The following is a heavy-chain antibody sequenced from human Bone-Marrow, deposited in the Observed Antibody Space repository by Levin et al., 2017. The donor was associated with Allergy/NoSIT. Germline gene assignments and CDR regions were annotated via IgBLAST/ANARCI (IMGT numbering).Heavy chain of an antibody. Sequence: SSFHFSFPSSFFPFLLSSLPWVRQAPGQGLEWMGGIIPIFGTANNAQRFQGRVTITASPSTTTAYMELSSLRSEDTAVYYCARDLSSMSVGAFDIWGQGTMVTVSS. V-gene: IGHV1-69*13. CDR3: ARDLSSMSVGAFDI. D-gene: IGHD1-26*01. CDR1: FFPFLLSS. CDR2: IIPIFGTA. J-gene: IGHJ3*02.